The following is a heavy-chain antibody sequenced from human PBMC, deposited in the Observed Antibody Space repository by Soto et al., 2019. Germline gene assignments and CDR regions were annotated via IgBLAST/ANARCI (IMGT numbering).Heavy chain of an antibody. Sequence: PSETLSLTCTVSGGPISTSSYYWGWIRQPPGKGLEWIGSIYYSGSTYYNPSLKSRVTISVDTSKNQFSLKLNSMTAADTAVYYCARHNYGSGSTYFDYWGQGTLVTVSS. CDR3: ARHNYGSGSTYFDY. J-gene: IGHJ4*02. CDR1: GGPISTSSYY. V-gene: IGHV4-39*01. CDR2: IYYSGST. D-gene: IGHD3-10*01.